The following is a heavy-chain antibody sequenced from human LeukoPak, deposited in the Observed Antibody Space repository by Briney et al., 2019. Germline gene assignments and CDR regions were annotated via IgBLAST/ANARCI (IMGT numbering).Heavy chain of an antibody. V-gene: IGHV1-69*05. CDR3: ARVPGAGTGHFDY. CDR1: GGTFSSYA. Sequence: SVKVSCKASGGTFSSYAISWVRQAPGQGLEWMGGIIPIFGTANYAQKFQGRVTITTDESTSTAYMELSSLRSEDTAVYYCARVPGAGTGHFDYWGQGTLVTVSS. D-gene: IGHD1-1*01. J-gene: IGHJ4*02. CDR2: IIPIFGTA.